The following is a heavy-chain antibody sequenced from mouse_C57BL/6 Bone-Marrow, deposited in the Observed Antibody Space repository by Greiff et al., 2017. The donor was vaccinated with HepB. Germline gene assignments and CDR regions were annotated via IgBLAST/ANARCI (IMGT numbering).Heavy chain of an antibody. CDR3: ARLATTVAEGYFDV. CDR1: GYAFTNYL. J-gene: IGHJ1*03. Sequence: QVQLQQSGAELVRPGPSVKVSCKASGYAFTNYLIEWVKQRPGQGLEWIGVINPGSGGTNYNEKFKGKATLTADKSSSTAYMKLSSLTSEDSAVYFCARLATTVAEGYFDVWGTGTTVTVSS. V-gene: IGHV1-54*01. CDR2: INPGSGGT. D-gene: IGHD1-1*01.